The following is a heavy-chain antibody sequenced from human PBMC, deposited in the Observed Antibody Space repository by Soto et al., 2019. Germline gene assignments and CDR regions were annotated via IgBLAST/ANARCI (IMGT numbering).Heavy chain of an antibody. CDR2: ISSSSSTI. D-gene: IGHD3-10*01. CDR1: GFTFSSYS. V-gene: IGHV3-48*01. Sequence: EVQLVESGGGLVQPGGSLRLSCAASGFTFSSYSMNWVRQAPGKGLEWVSYISSSSSTIYYADSVKGRFTISRDNAKNSLYLQMNSLRAEGTAVYYCARSFTGYYYGSGPFDIWGQGTMVTVSS. J-gene: IGHJ3*02. CDR3: ARSFTGYYYGSGPFDI.